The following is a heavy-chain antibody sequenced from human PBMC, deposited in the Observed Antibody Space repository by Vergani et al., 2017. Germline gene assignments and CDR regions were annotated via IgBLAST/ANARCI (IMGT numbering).Heavy chain of an antibody. CDR1: GYTFTGYY. J-gene: IGHJ4*02. Sequence: QVQLVQSGAEVKKPGASVKVSCKASGYTFTGYYMHWVRQAPGQGLEWMGWINPNSGGTNYAQKFQVRVTMTRDTSISTVYMELSSLRSEDTAVYYCTRGWYYDSIAYWAYWGQGTLVTVSS. V-gene: IGHV1-2*02. D-gene: IGHD3-22*01. CDR3: TRGWYYDSIAYWAY. CDR2: INPNSGGT.